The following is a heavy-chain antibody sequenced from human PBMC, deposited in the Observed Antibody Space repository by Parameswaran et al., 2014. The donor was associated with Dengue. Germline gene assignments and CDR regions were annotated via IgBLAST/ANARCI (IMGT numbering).Heavy chain of an antibody. Sequence: WIRQPPGKGWEWVTFISYDGSDKYYADCVKGRFTISRDNSKNMLYLQMNSLRAEDTAVYYCARQSRGMWELVLNPRKYHLDYWGQGALVTVSS. CDR2: ISYDGSDK. D-gene: IGHD1-26*01. CDR3: ARQSRGMWELVLNPRKYHLDY. J-gene: IGHJ4*02. V-gene: IGHV3-30-3*01.